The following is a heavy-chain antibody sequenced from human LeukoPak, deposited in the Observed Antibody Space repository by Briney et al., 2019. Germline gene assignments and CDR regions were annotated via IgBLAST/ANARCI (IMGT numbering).Heavy chain of an antibody. V-gene: IGHV1-2*02. J-gene: IGHJ4*02. Sequence: GASVNVSCQASGYTFIGYYMHWVRQAPGQGLEWMGWINHNRDGTNYAQKFKGRVIMTRDTPISTAYMKLRRLRSDDTAVYYCARDLRLYSRIAAAGTVGHWGQGTLVTVSS. D-gene: IGHD6-13*01. CDR2: INHNRDGT. CDR3: ARDLRLYSRIAAAGTVGH. CDR1: GYTFIGYY.